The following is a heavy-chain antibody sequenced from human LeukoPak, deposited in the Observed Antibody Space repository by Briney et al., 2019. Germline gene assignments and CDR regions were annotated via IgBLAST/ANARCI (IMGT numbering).Heavy chain of an antibody. D-gene: IGHD3-9*01. Sequence: GGSLRLSCTASGFTLGVYAMSWLRHAPGKGLEWVGFIRRKAYGRTTEYAASVKGRFTISRDDSKSIAYLQMNSLKTEDTAVYYCTRDRGFDWLPFSYYFDYWGQGTLVTVSS. J-gene: IGHJ4*02. CDR2: IRRKAYGRTT. CDR1: GFTLGVYA. V-gene: IGHV3-49*03. CDR3: TRDRGFDWLPFSYYFDY.